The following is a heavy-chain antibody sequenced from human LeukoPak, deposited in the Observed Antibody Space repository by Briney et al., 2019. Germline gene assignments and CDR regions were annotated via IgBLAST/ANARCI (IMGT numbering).Heavy chain of an antibody. CDR2: ISTTSSTI. V-gene: IGHV3-48*01. CDR3: AREGYYYGSGSPYCFDR. D-gene: IGHD3-10*01. J-gene: IGHJ4*02. CDR1: GFTFSSYW. Sequence: GGSLRLSCAASGFTFSSYWMHWVRQAPGKGLEWVSYISTTSSTIYYADSVKGRFTISRDNTKNSLYLQMNSLRAEDTAVYYCAREGYYYGSGSPYCFDRWGQGTLVTVSS.